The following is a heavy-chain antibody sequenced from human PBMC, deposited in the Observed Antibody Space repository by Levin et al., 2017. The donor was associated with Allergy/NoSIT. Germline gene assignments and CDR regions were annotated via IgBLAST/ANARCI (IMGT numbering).Heavy chain of an antibody. CDR3: ARAPWFGELNDTFDV. D-gene: IGHD3-10*01. J-gene: IGHJ3*01. CDR2: INPNSGGT. V-gene: IGHV1-2*02. CDR1: GYTFTGYY. Sequence: RGESLKISCEASGYTFTGYYIHWVRQAPGEGLEWMGWINPNSGGTNYGQKFQGRVTMTRDTSIGTAYMELSSLRSDDTAVYYCARAPWFGELNDTFDVWGQGTMVTVSS.